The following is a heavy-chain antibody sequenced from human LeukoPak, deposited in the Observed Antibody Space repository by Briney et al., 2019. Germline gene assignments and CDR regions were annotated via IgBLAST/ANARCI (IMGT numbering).Heavy chain of an antibody. V-gene: IGHV3-64*01. J-gene: IGHJ4*02. D-gene: IGHD6-13*01. Sequence: GGSLRLSCAASGFTFSSYAMHWVRQAPGKGLEYVSAISSNGGSTYYANSVKGRFTISRDNSKNTLYLQMGSLRAEDMAVYYCARGYSSSPPTPFDYWGQGTLVTVSS. CDR2: ISSNGGST. CDR1: GFTFSSYA. CDR3: ARGYSSSPPTPFDY.